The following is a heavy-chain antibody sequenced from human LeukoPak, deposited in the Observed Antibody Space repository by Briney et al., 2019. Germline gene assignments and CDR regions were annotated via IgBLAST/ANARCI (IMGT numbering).Heavy chain of an antibody. CDR2: INHSGST. V-gene: IGHV4-34*01. D-gene: IGHD5-24*01. CDR1: GGSFSGYY. CDR3: ARVRQRWLQFGFDY. J-gene: IGHJ4*02. Sequence: SETLSLTCAVHGGSFSGYYWSWIRQPPGKGLEWIGEINHSGSTNYNPSLKSRVTISLDTSKNQFSLKLSSVTAADTAVYYCARVRQRWLQFGFDYWGQGTLVTVSS.